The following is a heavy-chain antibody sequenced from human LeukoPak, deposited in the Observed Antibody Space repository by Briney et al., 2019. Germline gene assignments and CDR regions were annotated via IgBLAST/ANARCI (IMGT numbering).Heavy chain of an antibody. J-gene: IGHJ4*02. D-gene: IGHD3-22*01. CDR1: GFTLGDYA. CDR2: IRSDASGAST. CDR3: TRDEKQSYFDTTAYWTLFDY. V-gene: IGHV3-49*04. Sequence: GSLRLSCTGSGFTLGDYALGWDRHAPGKGLEWIGSIRSDASGASTQYAPAVTGRFTISRDDSDNIVYRQMSNLQTDDTAVYYCTRDEKQSYFDTTAYWTLFDYWGQGTLVTVSS.